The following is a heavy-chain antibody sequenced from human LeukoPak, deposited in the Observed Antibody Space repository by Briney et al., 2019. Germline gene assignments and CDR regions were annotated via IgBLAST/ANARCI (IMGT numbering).Heavy chain of an antibody. D-gene: IGHD3-10*01. J-gene: IGHJ4*02. CDR1: GGSISSGSYY. V-gene: IGHV4-61*02. CDR3: ARSLGGSGSYYRDYFDY. Sequence: PSETLSLTCTVSGGSISSGSYYWSWIRQPAGKGLEWIGRIYTSGSTNYNPSLKSRVTISVDTSKNQFSLKLSSVTAADTAVYYCARSLGGSGSYYRDYFDYWGQGTLVTVSS. CDR2: IYTSGST.